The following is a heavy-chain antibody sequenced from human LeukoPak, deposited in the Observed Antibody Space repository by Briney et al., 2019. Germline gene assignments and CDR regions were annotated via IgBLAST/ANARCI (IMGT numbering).Heavy chain of an antibody. Sequence: SETLSLTCAVSGVSINNGGYSWSWIRQPAGKGLEWIGRIYTSGSTNYNPSLKSRVTMSVDTSKNQFSLKLSSVTAADTAVYYCARASTYYYGSGSFFWFDPWGQGTLVTVSS. V-gene: IGHV4-61*02. D-gene: IGHD3-10*01. CDR2: IYTSGST. CDR3: ARASTYYYGSGSFFWFDP. CDR1: GVSINNGGYS. J-gene: IGHJ5*02.